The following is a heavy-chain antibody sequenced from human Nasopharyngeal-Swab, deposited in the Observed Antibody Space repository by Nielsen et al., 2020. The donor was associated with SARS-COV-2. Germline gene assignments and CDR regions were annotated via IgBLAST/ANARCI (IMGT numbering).Heavy chain of an antibody. Sequence: KVSCKASGYSFTNYWIGWVRQMPGKGLEWMGIIYPGDSDTKYSPSFQGQVTISADKSISTAYLQWSSLKASDTAMYYCARGGEDAFDIWGQGTMVTVSS. CDR1: GYSFTNYW. CDR3: ARGGEDAFDI. J-gene: IGHJ3*02. D-gene: IGHD3-16*01. CDR2: IYPGDSDT. V-gene: IGHV5-51*01.